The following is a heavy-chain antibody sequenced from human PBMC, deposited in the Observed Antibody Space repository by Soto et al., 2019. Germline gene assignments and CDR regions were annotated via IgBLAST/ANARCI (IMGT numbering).Heavy chain of an antibody. J-gene: IGHJ5*02. V-gene: IGHV1-69*01. D-gene: IGHD3-10*02. CDR3: VCGKMREMAYFVRAEWLDA. Sequence: QVQLVQSGAEVKKPGSSVKVSCKASGGTFNNHSINWVRQAPGQGLEWMGGVIPLVGTSNYAQKFQGRVTSTANETTRPSSREVNSLINDETAVDYGVCGKMREMAYFVRAEWLDAWGQGTLVTVSS. CDR1: GGTFNNHS. CDR2: VIPLVGTS.